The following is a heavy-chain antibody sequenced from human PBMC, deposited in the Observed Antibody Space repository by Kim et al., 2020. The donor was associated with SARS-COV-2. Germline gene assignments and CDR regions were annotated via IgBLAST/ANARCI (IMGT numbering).Heavy chain of an antibody. D-gene: IGHD3-10*01. V-gene: IGHV3-23*01. CDR3: AKDLLYVPGRGYFDS. J-gene: IGHJ4*02. Sequence: VRGRLTISRDNSKNTLFLQMDSLRVDDTAVYYCAKDLLYVPGRGYFDSWGQGVLVTVSS.